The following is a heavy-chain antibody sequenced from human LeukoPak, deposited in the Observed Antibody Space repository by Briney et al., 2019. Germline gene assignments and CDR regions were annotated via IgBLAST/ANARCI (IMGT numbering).Heavy chain of an antibody. J-gene: IGHJ4*02. CDR1: GFTFNTHA. CDR3: AKCGPYAIGRSGYFDS. CDR2: LTGSGGTT. V-gene: IGHV3-23*01. D-gene: IGHD2-8*01. Sequence: GGSLRLSCAASGFTFNTHAMSWVRQAPGEGLEWVPTLTGSGGTTHYADSVKGRFTISRDNSKNTLYLQMNSLRAEDTAIYYCAKCGPYAIGRSGYFDSWGQGTLVTVSS.